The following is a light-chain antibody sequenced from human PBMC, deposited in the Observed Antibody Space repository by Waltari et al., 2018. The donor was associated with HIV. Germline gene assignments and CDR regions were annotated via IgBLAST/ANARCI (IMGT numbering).Light chain of an antibody. CDR3: QQYGPSPIT. CDR2: RIS. Sequence: EIVLTQSPGTLSLSPGERATLSCRASESVTTSHLAWYQQKPGQAPRLLIYRISSRAAGIPDRFSGSGSGADFTLTISRLEPEDFAVYYCQQYGPSPITFGQGTRLEIK. J-gene: IGKJ5*01. V-gene: IGKV3-20*01. CDR1: ESVTTSH.